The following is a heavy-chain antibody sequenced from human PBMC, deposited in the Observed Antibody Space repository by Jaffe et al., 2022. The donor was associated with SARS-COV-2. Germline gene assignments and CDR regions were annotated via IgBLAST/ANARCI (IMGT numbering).Heavy chain of an antibody. CDR1: GNTVTKLS. V-gene: IGHV1-24*01. Sequence: QVQLVQSGAEVKKPGASVKVSCKVSGNTVTKLSMHWVRQAPGEGLEWMGGLDPEVGEVIYAQKFQGRVTMAEDTSTDTAYMELSRLKSEDTAVYYCTTYPRRRWELVRFDPWGQGTLVTVSS. CDR2: LDPEVGEV. D-gene: IGHD1-26*01. CDR3: TTYPRRRWELVRFDP. J-gene: IGHJ5*02.